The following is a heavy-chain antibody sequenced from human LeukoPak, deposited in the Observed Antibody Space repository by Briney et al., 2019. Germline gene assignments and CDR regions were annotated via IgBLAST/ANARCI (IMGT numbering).Heavy chain of an antibody. J-gene: IGHJ2*01. V-gene: IGHV5-51*01. Sequence: GESLKISCKGYGYSFTSYWIGWVRQMPGKGLEWMGIIYPGDSDAKYSPSFQGQVTISVDNSISTAYLQWSGLKASDTAMYYCASVTSDGYSYTGDYWYFDLWGRGTLVTVSS. CDR2: IYPGDSDA. CDR1: GYSFTSYW. D-gene: IGHD5-18*01. CDR3: ASVTSDGYSYTGDYWYFDL.